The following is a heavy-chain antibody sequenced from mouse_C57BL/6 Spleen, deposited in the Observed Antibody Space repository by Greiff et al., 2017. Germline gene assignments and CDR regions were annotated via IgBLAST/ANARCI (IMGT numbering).Heavy chain of an antibody. CDR1: GYSITSGYY. CDR3: AREDYDYPYYFDY. V-gene: IGHV3-6*01. Sequence: EVKLMESGPGLVKPSQSLSLTCSVTGYSITSGYYWNWIRQFPGNKLEWMGYISYDGSNNYNPSLKNRISITRDTSKNQIFLKLNSVTTEDTATYDCAREDYDYPYYFDYWGQGTTLTVSS. D-gene: IGHD2-4*01. CDR2: ISYDGSN. J-gene: IGHJ2*01.